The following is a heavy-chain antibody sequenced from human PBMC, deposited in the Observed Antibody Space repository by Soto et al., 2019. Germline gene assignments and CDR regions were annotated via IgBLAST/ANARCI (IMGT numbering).Heavy chain of an antibody. D-gene: IGHD3-22*01. CDR2: ISYDGSDK. V-gene: IGHV3-30-3*01. CDR1: GFTFSSYA. Sequence: QTGGSLRLSCAASGFTFSSYAMHWVRQAPGKGLEWVALISYDGSDKDYADSVKGRFTISKDNSRNTLFLQMNSLRAEDTAVYYCARDYYKYYDSSGYYRSPAYWGQGTLVTVSS. CDR3: ARDYYKYYDSSGYYRSPAY. J-gene: IGHJ4*02.